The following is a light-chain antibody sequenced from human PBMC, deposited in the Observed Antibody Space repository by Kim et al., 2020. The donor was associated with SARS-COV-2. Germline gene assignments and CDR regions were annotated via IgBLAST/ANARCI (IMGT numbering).Light chain of an antibody. CDR2: VDSDGSH. V-gene: IGLV4-69*01. CDR3: QTWDTGIRV. CDR1: SGHSTYA. J-gene: IGLJ3*02. Sequence: ASVQLTCTLSSGHSTYAIEWHQQQPEKGPRYLMKVDSDGSHNKGDGIPDRFSGSSSGAERYLTISSLQSEDEADYYCQTWDTGIRVFGGGTKVTVL.